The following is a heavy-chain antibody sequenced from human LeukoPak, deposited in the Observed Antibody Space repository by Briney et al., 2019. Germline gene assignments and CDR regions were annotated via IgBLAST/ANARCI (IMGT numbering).Heavy chain of an antibody. D-gene: IGHD2/OR15-2a*01. Sequence: PGGSLRLSCAASGFTFSSYWMSWVRQAPGKGLEWVANIKQDGREKYYVDSVKGRFTISRDNAKNSLYLQMNSLRAEDTAVYYCASVIVTETDAFDIWGQGTMVTVSS. CDR3: ASVIVTETDAFDI. CDR2: IKQDGREK. J-gene: IGHJ3*02. CDR1: GFTFSSYW. V-gene: IGHV3-7*01.